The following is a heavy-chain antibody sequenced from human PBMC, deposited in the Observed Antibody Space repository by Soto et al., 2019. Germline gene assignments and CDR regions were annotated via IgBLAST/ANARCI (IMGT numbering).Heavy chain of an antibody. J-gene: IGHJ6*02. D-gene: IGHD3-16*01. CDR3: ARVPSPFDFYYAMDV. V-gene: IGHV4-30-4*01. CDR2: IFSSGTT. CDR1: GDSIGSGNKY. Sequence: QVQLRESGPGLVMPSQTLSLTCTVSGDSIGSGNKYWSWLRQAPGKGLEWIGYIFSSGTTYYNPSLKSRLTMSLDTSPNQFSLKLISVTAADTAVYFCARVPSPFDFYYAMDVWGQGTTVTVSS.